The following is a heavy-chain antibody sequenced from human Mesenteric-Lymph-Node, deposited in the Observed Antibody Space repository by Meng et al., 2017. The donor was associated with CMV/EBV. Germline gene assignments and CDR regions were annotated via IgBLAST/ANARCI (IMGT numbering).Heavy chain of an antibody. V-gene: IGHV1-8*01. CDR1: GYTFTTYD. Sequence: ASVKVSCKASGYTFTTYDINWVRQATGQGLEWMGWMNPNSGNTRYAQKFQGRVAMTRNTSISTAYMELRSLRSDDTAVYYCARDEAGYSYGFIDYWGQGTLVTVSS. D-gene: IGHD5-18*01. CDR3: ARDEAGYSYGFIDY. J-gene: IGHJ4*02. CDR2: MNPNSGNT.